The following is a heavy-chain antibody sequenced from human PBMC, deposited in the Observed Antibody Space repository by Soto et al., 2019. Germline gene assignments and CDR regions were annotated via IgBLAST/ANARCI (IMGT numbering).Heavy chain of an antibody. CDR3: ARVWLEDYYDSSGSGMDI. D-gene: IGHD3-22*01. Sequence: SQTLSLTCAISGDSVSSNSAAWNWIRQSPSRGLEWLGRTYYRSKWYNDYAVSVKSRITINPDTSKNQFSLQLNSVTPEDTAVYYCARVWLEDYYDSSGSGMDIWGQGTTVTVSS. V-gene: IGHV6-1*01. J-gene: IGHJ6*02. CDR1: GDSVSSNSAA. CDR2: TYYRSKWYN.